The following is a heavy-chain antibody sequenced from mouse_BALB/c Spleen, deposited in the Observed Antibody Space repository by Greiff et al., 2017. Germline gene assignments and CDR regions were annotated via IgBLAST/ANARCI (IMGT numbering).Heavy chain of an antibody. CDR1: GFSLTSYG. Sequence: VKLQESGPGLVAPSQSLSITCTVSGFSLTSYGVHWVRQPPGKGLEWLGVIWAGGSTNYNSALMSRLSISKDNSKSQVFLKMNSLQTDDTAMYYCATNYGYDLYYFDYWGQGTTLTVSS. CDR3: ATNYGYDLYYFDY. D-gene: IGHD2-2*01. J-gene: IGHJ2*01. V-gene: IGHV2-9*02. CDR2: IWAGGST.